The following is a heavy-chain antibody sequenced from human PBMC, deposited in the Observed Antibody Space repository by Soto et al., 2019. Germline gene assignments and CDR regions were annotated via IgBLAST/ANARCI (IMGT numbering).Heavy chain of an antibody. CDR2: ISYDGSNK. J-gene: IGHJ3*02. V-gene: IGHV3-30*18. D-gene: IGHD2-2*01. Sequence: GGSLRLSCAASGFTFSSYGMHWVRQAPGKGLEWVAVISYDGSNKYYADSVKGRFTISRDNSKNTLYLQMNSLRAEDTAVYYCAKDLVKYQLLSSSGDAFDIWGQGTMVTVSS. CDR1: GFTFSSYG. CDR3: AKDLVKYQLLSSSGDAFDI.